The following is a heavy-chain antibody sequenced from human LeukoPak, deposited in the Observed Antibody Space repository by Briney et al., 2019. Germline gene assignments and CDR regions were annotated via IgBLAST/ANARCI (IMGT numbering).Heavy chain of an antibody. CDR2: IYYSGST. V-gene: IGHV4-61*01. CDR1: GYSITSAYY. Sequence: PSETLSLTCTVSGYSITSAYYWSWIRQPPGKGLEWIGYIYYSGSTNYNPSLKSRVTISVDTSKNQFSLKLSSVTAADTAVYYCASNKDGSGSYDYWGQGTLVTVSS. J-gene: IGHJ4*02. CDR3: ASNKDGSGSYDY. D-gene: IGHD3-10*01.